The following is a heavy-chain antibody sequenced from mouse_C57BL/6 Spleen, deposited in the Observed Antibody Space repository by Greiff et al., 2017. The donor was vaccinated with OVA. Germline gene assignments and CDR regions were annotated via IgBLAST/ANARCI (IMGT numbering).Heavy chain of an antibody. CDR2: IDPSDSYT. CDR1: GYTFTSYW. V-gene: IGHV1-69*01. J-gene: IGHJ3*01. Sequence: QVQLQQPGAELVMPGASVKLSCKASGYTFTSYWMHWVKQRPGQGLEWIGEIDPSDSYTNYNQKFKGKSTLTVDKSSSTAYMQLSSLTSEDSAVYYCARGVGGNYEAYWGQGTLVTVSA. CDR3: ARGVGGNYEAY. D-gene: IGHD2-1*01.